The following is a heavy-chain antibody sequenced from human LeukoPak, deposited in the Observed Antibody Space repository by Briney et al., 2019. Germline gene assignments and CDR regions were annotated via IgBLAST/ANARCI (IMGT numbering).Heavy chain of an antibody. CDR2: IYPGDSDT. Sequence: GESLRISCKGSGYTFSSYWIGWVRQTPGKGLEWMGIIYPGDSDTRYSPSLQGQVTISVDTSIGTAYLQWSSLKASDTAIYYCARQNDFRLDYWGQGTLVTVSS. CDR1: GYTFSSYW. D-gene: IGHD3-3*01. CDR3: ARQNDFRLDY. J-gene: IGHJ4*02. V-gene: IGHV5-51*01.